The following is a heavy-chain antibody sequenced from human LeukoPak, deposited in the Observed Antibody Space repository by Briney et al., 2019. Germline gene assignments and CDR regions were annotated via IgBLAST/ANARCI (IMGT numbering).Heavy chain of an antibody. Sequence: SETLSLTCAVYGGSFSGCYRSWIRQPPGKGLEWIGEINHSGSTNYNPSLKSRDTISVDTSKNQFSLKLSSVTAADTAVYYCARFPDVVYATNWFDPWGQGTLVTVSS. J-gene: IGHJ5*02. D-gene: IGHD2-8*02. CDR3: ARFPDVVYATNWFDP. V-gene: IGHV4-34*01. CDR2: INHSGST. CDR1: GGSFSGCY.